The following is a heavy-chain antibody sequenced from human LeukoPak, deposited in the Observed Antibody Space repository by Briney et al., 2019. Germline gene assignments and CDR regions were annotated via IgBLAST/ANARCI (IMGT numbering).Heavy chain of an antibody. J-gene: IGHJ5*02. CDR1: GYTFTGYY. CDR3: ARATTGGYCSGGSCYSHNWFDP. CDR2: INPSGGST. V-gene: IGHV1-46*01. Sequence: ASVKVSCKASGYTFTGYYMHWVRQAPGQGLEWMGIINPSGGSTSYAQKFQGRVTMTRDTSTSTVYMEPSSLRSEDTAVYYCARATTGGYCSGGSCYSHNWFDPWGQGTLVTVSS. D-gene: IGHD2-15*01.